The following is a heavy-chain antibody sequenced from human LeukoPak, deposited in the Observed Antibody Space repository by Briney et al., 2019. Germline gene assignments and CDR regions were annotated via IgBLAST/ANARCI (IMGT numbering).Heavy chain of an antibody. CDR2: IKADGSDQ. J-gene: IGHJ2*01. CDR3: AKGRGTAGAPNTWYFDL. V-gene: IGHV3-30*02. CDR1: GFSFSTSG. Sequence: PGGSLRLSCAGSGFSFSTSGMPWVRQAPGKGLEWAALIKADGSDQYYADSVKGRFTISRDNSKDTLFLQMSSLRVEDTAVYYCAKGRGTAGAPNTWYFDLWGRGTLITVSS. D-gene: IGHD6-13*01.